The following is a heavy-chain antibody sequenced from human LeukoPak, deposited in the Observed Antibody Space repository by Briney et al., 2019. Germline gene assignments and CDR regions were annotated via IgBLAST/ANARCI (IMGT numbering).Heavy chain of an antibody. Sequence: GGSLRLSCAASGFTFSSYGMNWVRQAPGKGLEWVAIIKYDGSNKYYADSVKGRFTLSRDNGKNSLYLQMNSLRVEDTAVYYCATSAARAIESWGQGTLVTVSS. CDR3: ATSAARAIES. D-gene: IGHD6-25*01. CDR1: GFTFSSYG. CDR2: IKYDGSNK. V-gene: IGHV3-7*01. J-gene: IGHJ4*02.